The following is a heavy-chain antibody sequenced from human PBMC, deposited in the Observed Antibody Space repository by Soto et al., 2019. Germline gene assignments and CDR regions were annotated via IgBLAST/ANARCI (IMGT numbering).Heavy chain of an antibody. CDR2: ISAYNVHT. CDR3: ARDRPHVAARPDEDWFDP. CDR1: GYTFTSYG. V-gene: IGHV1-18*01. D-gene: IGHD6-6*01. J-gene: IGHJ5*02. Sequence: ASVKVSCKASGYTFTSYGISWVRLAPGQGLYWLGWISAYNVHTNYVQKIQGRVTMTTDTSMSTVYMVLRSLISDDTAVYYCARDRPHVAARPDEDWFDPWGQGTLVTVSS.